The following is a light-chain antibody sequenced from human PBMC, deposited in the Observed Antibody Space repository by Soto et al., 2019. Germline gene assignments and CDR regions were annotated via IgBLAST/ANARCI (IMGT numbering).Light chain of an antibody. J-gene: IGLJ2*01. Sequence: SSELTQPPSVSVSPGQTATIACSGDNLGNQFTFWYQQRPGQSPVLVIYEDNKRPSGIPERFSGSNSGNTATLTISGTQAMDEADYYCQAWDSITYVVFGGGTKLTVL. CDR1: NLGNQF. CDR2: EDN. V-gene: IGLV3-1*01. CDR3: QAWDSITYVV.